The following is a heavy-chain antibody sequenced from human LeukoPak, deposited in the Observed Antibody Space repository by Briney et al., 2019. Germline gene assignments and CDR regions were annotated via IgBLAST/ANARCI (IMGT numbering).Heavy chain of an antibody. D-gene: IGHD3-10*01. J-gene: IGHJ3*02. CDR2: ISAYNGNT. Sequence: ASVKVSFKSSGYTFTSYGISWVRQAPGQGLEWTGWISAYNGNTNYAQKLQGRVTMTTDTSTSTAYMELRSLRSDDTAVYYCARDHYYGSAADAFDIWGQGTMVTVSS. V-gene: IGHV1-18*01. CDR1: GYTFTSYG. CDR3: ARDHYYGSAADAFDI.